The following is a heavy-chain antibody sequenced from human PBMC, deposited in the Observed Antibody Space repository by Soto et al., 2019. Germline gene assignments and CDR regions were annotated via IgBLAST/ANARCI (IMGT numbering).Heavy chain of an antibody. CDR1: GYTFTRYY. Sequence: QVQLVQSGAEVKKAGASVKVSCMASGYTFTRYYINWVRQAPGQGLEWMGWVSAYNGNTHYEQKLQGRVTLTTDTSTSTAYMELRSLRSDDTAVYFCARGGQWDFLSDYWGQGTLVTVSS. D-gene: IGHD1-26*01. CDR3: ARGGQWDFLSDY. CDR2: VSAYNGNT. J-gene: IGHJ4*02. V-gene: IGHV1-18*01.